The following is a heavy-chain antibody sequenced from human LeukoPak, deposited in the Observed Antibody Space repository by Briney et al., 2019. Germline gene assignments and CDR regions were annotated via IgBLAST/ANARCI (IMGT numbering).Heavy chain of an antibody. CDR3: ARDPVPTFSGYRSYMDV. CDR1: GDSVSSNSAA. J-gene: IGHJ6*03. Sequence: SQTLSLTCAISGDSVSSNSAAWNWIRQSPSRGLEWLGRTYYRSKWYNDYAVSVKSRITINPDTSKNQFSLQLNSVTPKDTAVCYCARDPVPTFSGYRSYMDVWGKGTTVTVSS. CDR2: TYYRSKWYN. V-gene: IGHV6-1*01. D-gene: IGHD5-12*01.